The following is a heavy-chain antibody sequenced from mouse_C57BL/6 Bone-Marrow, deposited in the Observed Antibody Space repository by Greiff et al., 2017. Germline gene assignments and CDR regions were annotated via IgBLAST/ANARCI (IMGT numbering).Heavy chain of an antibody. Sequence: VQLQQSGAELVRPGASVKLSCTASGFNIKDDYMHWVKQRPEQGLEWIGWIDPENGDTEYASKFQGKATITADTSSNTAYLQLSSLTSEDTAVYYCTIFYGSSFYYFDYLGQGTTLPVSS. CDR3: TIFYGSSFYYFDY. CDR1: GFNIKDDY. V-gene: IGHV14-4*01. D-gene: IGHD1-1*01. J-gene: IGHJ2*01. CDR2: IDPENGDT.